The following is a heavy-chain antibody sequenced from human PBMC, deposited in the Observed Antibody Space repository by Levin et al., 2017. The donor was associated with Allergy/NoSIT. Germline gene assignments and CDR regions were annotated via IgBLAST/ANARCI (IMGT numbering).Heavy chain of an antibody. CDR1: GFTFSSHW. V-gene: IGHV3-7*01. J-gene: IGHJ6*02. CDR2: IKQDGSEK. D-gene: IGHD3-3*01. Sequence: GGSLRLSCAASGFTFSSHWMSWVRQTPGKGLEWVANIKQDGSEKYYVDSVKGRFTISRDNARKSMYLQMNSLRAEDTAVYYCVRVSSNDFWSGYFGSLMYYYYGMDGWGQGTTVTVSS. CDR3: VRVSSNDFWSGYFGSLMYYYYGMDG.